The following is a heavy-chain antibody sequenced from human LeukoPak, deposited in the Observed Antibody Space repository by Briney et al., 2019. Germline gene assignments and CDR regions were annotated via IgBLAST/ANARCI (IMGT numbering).Heavy chain of an antibody. V-gene: IGHV3-30*18. Sequence: GGSLRLSCAASGFTFSSYGMHWVRQAPGKGLEWVAVISYDGSNKYYADSVKGRFTISRDNSKNTLYLQMNSLRAEDTAVYYCAKDLLGATLDYWGQGTLVPVSS. CDR2: ISYDGSNK. CDR3: AKDLLGATLDY. CDR1: GFTFSSYG. D-gene: IGHD1-26*01. J-gene: IGHJ4*02.